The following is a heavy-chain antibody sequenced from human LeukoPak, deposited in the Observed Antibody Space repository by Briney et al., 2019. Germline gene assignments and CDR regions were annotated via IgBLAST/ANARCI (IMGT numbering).Heavy chain of an antibody. CDR3: AIDAYYDFWSGDRDYYYMDV. CDR2: INPNSGGT. CDR1: GYTFTGYY. Sequence: GASVKVSCKASGYTFTGYYMHWVRQAPGQGLEWMGWINPNSGGTNYAQKFQGRVTMTRDTSISTAYMELSRLRSDDTAVYYCAIDAYYDFWSGDRDYYYMDVWGKGTTVTVSS. J-gene: IGHJ6*03. V-gene: IGHV1-2*02. D-gene: IGHD3-3*01.